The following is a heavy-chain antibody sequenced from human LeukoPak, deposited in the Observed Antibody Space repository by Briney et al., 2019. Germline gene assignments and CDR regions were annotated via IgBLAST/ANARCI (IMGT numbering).Heavy chain of an antibody. CDR1: GYPISTYY. CDR2: IYYSGST. V-gene: IGHV4-59*01. Sequence: SETLSLTCSVSGYPISTYYWSWIRQPPGKGLEWIGYIYYSGSTNYNPSLKSRVTISVDTSKNQFSLKLSSVTAADTAVYYCARVYGSGYDFRGAFDIWDQGTMVTVSS. CDR3: ARVYGSGYDFRGAFDI. D-gene: IGHD5-12*01. J-gene: IGHJ3*02.